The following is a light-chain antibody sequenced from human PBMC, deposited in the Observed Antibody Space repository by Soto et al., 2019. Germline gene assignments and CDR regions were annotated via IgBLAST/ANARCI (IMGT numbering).Light chain of an antibody. CDR2: GAS. Sequence: IVWTQSPGILSLSAGERATLSCLASQSVSNAFLAWYQQKPGQAHRLLIYGASTRATDVPDRFSGSGSGADFTRTSSRLEPEDFAVYYCQQYGSSHITFGQGTRLEIK. V-gene: IGKV3-20*01. CDR1: QSVSNAF. J-gene: IGKJ5*01. CDR3: QQYGSSHIT.